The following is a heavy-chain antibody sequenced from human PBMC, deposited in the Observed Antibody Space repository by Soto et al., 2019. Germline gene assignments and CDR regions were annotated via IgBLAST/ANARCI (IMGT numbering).Heavy chain of an antibody. Sequence: QVQLQESGPGLVKPSQTLSLTCTVSGGSISSGGYYWSWIRQHPGKVLEWIGSIYYSGSTYYNPSLKSRVTISVDTSKNQFSLNLSSVTAADTAVYYCATERNYDSSGYSYYYGMDVWGEGTTVTVSS. CDR2: IYYSGST. D-gene: IGHD3-22*01. V-gene: IGHV4-31*03. CDR1: GGSISSGGYY. CDR3: ATERNYDSSGYSYYYGMDV. J-gene: IGHJ6*04.